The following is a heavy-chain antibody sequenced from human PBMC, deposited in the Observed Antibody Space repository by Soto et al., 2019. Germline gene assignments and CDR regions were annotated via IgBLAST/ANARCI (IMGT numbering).Heavy chain of an antibody. Sequence: GSLRLSCAASGFTFSSYAMSWVRQAPGKGLEWVSAISGSGGSTYYADSVKGRFTISRDNSKNTLYLQMNSLRAEDTAVYYCAKLEGTSSKIVLMVYAIRRYNWFDPWGQGTLVTVSS. CDR2: ISGSGGST. CDR1: GFTFSSYA. D-gene: IGHD2-8*01. J-gene: IGHJ5*02. V-gene: IGHV3-23*01. CDR3: AKLEGTSSKIVLMVYAIRRYNWFDP.